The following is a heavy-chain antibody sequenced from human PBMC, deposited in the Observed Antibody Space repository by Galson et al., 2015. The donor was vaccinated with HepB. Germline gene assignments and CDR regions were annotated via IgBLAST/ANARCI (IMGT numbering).Heavy chain of an antibody. CDR2: IDWDDDK. V-gene: IGHV2-70*11. CDR3: ARIRKYCTSTSCWNTGFDP. J-gene: IGHJ5*02. Sequence: PALVKPTQTLTLTCTFSGFSLSTSGMCVSWIRQPPGKALEWLARIDWDDDKHYSTSLKTRLTISKDTSKNQVVLTMTNMDPVDTATYFCARIRKYCTSTSCWNTGFDPWGQGTLVTVSS. D-gene: IGHD2-2*01. CDR1: GFSLSTSGMC.